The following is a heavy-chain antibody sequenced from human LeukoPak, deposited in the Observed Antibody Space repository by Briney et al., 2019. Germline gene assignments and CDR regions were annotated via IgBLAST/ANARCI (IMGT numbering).Heavy chain of an antibody. CDR1: GGSISRYY. CDR3: ARYGVPEHKWFDP. J-gene: IGHJ5*02. D-gene: IGHD4-17*01. CDR2: IYYSGTT. Sequence: SETLSLTCTASGGSISRYYWSWIRQPPGKRLEWIGYIYYSGTTYYNPSFKSRVTISVDTSKNQFSLDLSSVTPADTAIYYCARYGVPEHKWFDPWGQGTLVTVSS. V-gene: IGHV4-59*01.